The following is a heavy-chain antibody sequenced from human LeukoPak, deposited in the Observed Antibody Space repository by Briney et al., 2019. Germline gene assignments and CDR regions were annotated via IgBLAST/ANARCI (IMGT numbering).Heavy chain of an antibody. CDR1: GFTFSNYR. CDR2: ISGSGGTT. J-gene: IGHJ6*03. V-gene: IGHV3-21*01. CDR3: ASGERKGGYYYYMDV. Sequence: GGSLRLSCAASGFTFSNYRMNWVRQAPGKGLEWVSAISGSGGTTYYADSVKGRFTISRDNAKNSLYLQMNSLRAEDTAVYYCASGERKGGYYYYMDVWGKGTTVTVSS. D-gene: IGHD4-17*01.